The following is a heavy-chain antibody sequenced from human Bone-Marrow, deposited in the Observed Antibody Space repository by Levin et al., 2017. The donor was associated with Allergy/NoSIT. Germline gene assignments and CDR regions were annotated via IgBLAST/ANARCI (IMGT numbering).Heavy chain of an antibody. Sequence: PSQTLSLTCIVSGDSFISSYYYWGWIRQPPGKGLEYIGTIYYNGDTYYNPSLKSRLTISVDMSTNQFSLKLSSVTAADTAVYYCARLDYYDSSGYASWAFDLWGQGTKVTVSS. D-gene: IGHD3-22*01. CDR3: ARLDYYDSSGYASWAFDL. CDR1: GDSFISSYYY. CDR2: IYYNGDT. V-gene: IGHV4-39*01. J-gene: IGHJ3*01.